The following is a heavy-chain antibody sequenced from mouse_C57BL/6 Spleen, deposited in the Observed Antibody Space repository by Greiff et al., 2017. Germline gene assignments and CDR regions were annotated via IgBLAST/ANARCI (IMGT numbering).Heavy chain of an antibody. CDR3: ARDYDGQYYFDY. V-gene: IGHV1-26*01. D-gene: IGHD2-3*01. CDR2: INPNNGGT. Sequence: VQLQQSGPELVKPGASVKISCKASGYTFTDYYMNWVKQSHGKSLEWIGDINPNNGGTSYNQKFKGKATLTVDKSSSTAYMELRSLTSEDSAVYYCARDYDGQYYFDYWGQGTTLTVSS. CDR1: GYTFTDYY. J-gene: IGHJ2*01.